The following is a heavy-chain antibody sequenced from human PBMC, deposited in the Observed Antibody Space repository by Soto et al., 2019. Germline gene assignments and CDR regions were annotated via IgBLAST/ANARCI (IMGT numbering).Heavy chain of an antibody. V-gene: IGHV3-53*01. CDR2: IYSGGST. CDR3: ARDRNWNAAFDI. D-gene: IGHD1-1*01. J-gene: IGHJ3*02. Sequence: GGSLRLSCAASGFTVSSNYMSWVRQAPGKGLEWVSVIYSGGSTYYADSVKGRFTISRDNSKNTLYLQMNSLRAEDTAVYYCARDRNWNAAFDIWGQGTMVTVSS. CDR1: GFTVSSNY.